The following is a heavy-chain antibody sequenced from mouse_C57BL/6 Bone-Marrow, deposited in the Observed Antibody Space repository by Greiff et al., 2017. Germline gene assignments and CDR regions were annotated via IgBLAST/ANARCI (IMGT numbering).Heavy chain of an antibody. V-gene: IGHV1-4*01. CDR2: INPSSGYT. CDR1: GYTFTSYT. J-gene: IGHJ4*01. CDR3: SRGLLRLYYAMDY. Sequence: QVHVKQSGAELARPGASVKMSCKASGYTFTSYTMHWVKQRPGQGLEWIGYINPSSGYTKYNQKFKDKATLTADKSSSTAYMQLSSLTSEASAVYYCSRGLLRLYYAMDYWGQGTSVTVSS. D-gene: IGHD2-3*01.